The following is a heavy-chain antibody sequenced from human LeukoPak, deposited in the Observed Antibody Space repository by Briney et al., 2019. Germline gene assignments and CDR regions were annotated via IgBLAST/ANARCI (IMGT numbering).Heavy chain of an antibody. CDR1: GYSFTSYW. D-gene: IGHD6-13*01. CDR2: IYPGDSDT. CDR3: ARSNGYSSSWYYIDY. Sequence: GESLKISCKGSGYSFTSYWIGWVRQMPGKGLEWMGIIYPGDSDTRYSPSFQGQATISADKSISTAYLQWSSLKASDTAMYYCARSNGYSSSWYYIDYWGQGTLVTVSS. J-gene: IGHJ4*02. V-gene: IGHV5-51*01.